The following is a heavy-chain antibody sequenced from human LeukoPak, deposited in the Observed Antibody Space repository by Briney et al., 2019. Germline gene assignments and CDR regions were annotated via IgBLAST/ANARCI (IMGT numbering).Heavy chain of an antibody. CDR1: GGSFSGYY. Sequence: SETLSLTCAVYGGSFSGYYWSWIRQPPGKGLEWIGEINHSGSTNYNPSLKSRLTMSADTSKKQFSLILNSVTAADTAVHYCAVGRPRNTTRLDDGYDFWGQGTMVTVSS. D-gene: IGHD1-1*01. CDR2: INHSGST. J-gene: IGHJ3*01. V-gene: IGHV4-34*01. CDR3: AVGRPRNTTRLDDGYDF.